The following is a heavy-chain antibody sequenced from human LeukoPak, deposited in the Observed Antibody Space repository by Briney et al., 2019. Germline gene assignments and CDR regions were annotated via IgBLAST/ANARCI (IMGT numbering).Heavy chain of an antibody. J-gene: IGHJ6*03. Sequence: AASVKVSCKASGGTFSSYAISWVRQAPGQGLEWMGGIIPIFGTANYAQKFQGRVTITADESTSTAYMELSSLRSEDAAVYYCARVAGYYEYYYYYYMDVWGKGTTVTVSS. CDR1: GGTFSSYA. D-gene: IGHD3-9*01. CDR2: IIPIFGTA. CDR3: ARVAGYYEYYYYYYMDV. V-gene: IGHV1-69*01.